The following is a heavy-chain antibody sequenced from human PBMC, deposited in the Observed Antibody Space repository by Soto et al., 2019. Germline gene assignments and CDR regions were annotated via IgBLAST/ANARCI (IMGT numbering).Heavy chain of an antibody. CDR3: ARDWVATASGFDY. V-gene: IGHV3-33*01. D-gene: IGHD5-12*01. J-gene: IGHJ4*02. CDR1: GFTFSSYG. Sequence: QVQLVESGGGVVQPGRSLRLSCAASGFTFSSYGMHWVRQAPGKGLEWVAVIWYDGSNKYYADSVKGRFTISRDNSKNTLYLQMNSLRAEDTAVYYCARDWVATASGFDYWGQGTLVTVSS. CDR2: IWYDGSNK.